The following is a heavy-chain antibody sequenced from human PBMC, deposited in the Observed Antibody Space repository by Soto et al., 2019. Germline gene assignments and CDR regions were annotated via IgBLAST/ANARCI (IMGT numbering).Heavy chain of an antibody. V-gene: IGHV4-59*01. D-gene: IGHD3-22*01. CDR3: ARVDSSGSYFDS. CDR2: IYYTGST. J-gene: IGHJ4*02. CDR1: GGSISSYY. Sequence: QVQLQESGPGLVKPSETLSLTCTVSGGSISSYYWSWIRQPPGKGLEWIASIYYTGSTNYNPSLKSRVTLSADTSKNQFSLKLSSVTAADTAMYYCARVDSSGSYFDSWGQGTLVTVSS.